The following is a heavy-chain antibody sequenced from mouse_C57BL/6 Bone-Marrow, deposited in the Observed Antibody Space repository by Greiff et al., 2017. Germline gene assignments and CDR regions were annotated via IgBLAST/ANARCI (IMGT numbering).Heavy chain of an antibody. CDR3: ARSRRDTTWFAY. V-gene: IGHV1-80*01. CDR1: GYAFSSYW. CDR2: IYPGDGDT. D-gene: IGHD3-3*01. J-gene: IGHJ3*01. Sequence: VQLQQSGAELVKPGASVKISCKASGYAFSSYWMNWVKQRPGQGLEWIGQIYPGDGDTNYNGKFKGKATLTADKSSSTAYMQLSSLTAEDSAGYFWARSRRDTTWFAYWGQGTLVTVSA.